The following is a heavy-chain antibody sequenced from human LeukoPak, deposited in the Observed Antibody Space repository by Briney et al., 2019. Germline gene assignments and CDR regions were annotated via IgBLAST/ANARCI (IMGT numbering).Heavy chain of an antibody. D-gene: IGHD3-3*01. J-gene: IGHJ6*02. Sequence: VASVKVSCKASGYTFTSYDINWVRQATGQGLEWMGWMNPNSGNTGYAQKFQGRVTMTRNTSISTAYMELSSLRSEDTAVYYCARGKSDYDFWSGFMGGFYYYGMDVWGQGTTVTVSS. CDR2: MNPNSGNT. V-gene: IGHV1-8*01. CDR1: GYTFTSYD. CDR3: ARGKSDYDFWSGFMGGFYYYGMDV.